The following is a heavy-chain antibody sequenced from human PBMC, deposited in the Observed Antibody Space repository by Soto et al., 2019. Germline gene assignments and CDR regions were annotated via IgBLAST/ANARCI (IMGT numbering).Heavy chain of an antibody. CDR1: GFTSSSYW. D-gene: IGHD2-2*01. Sequence: GGSLRLSCAASGFTSSSYWMHWVRQAPGKGLVWVSRINSDGSSTSYADSVKGRFTISRDNAKNTLYLQMNSLRAEDTAVYYCARVAVVVPAAISYYYGMDVWGQGTTVTVSS. CDR3: ARVAVVVPAAISYYYGMDV. CDR2: INSDGSST. J-gene: IGHJ6*02. V-gene: IGHV3-74*01.